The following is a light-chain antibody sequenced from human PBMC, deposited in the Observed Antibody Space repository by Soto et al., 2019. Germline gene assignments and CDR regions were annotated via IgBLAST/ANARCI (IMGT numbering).Light chain of an antibody. CDR3: QRDRSSSRYT. CDR1: QNIATQF. Sequence: VLTQSPGTLSLSPGERATLSCRASQNIATQFFTWYQQRSGQAPRVLIYGTSTRATGIPDRFSVSGSGTDFTLTISRLETEDIRVYYCQRDRSSSRYTFGQGTTLASK. CDR2: GTS. V-gene: IGKV3-20*01. J-gene: IGKJ2*01.